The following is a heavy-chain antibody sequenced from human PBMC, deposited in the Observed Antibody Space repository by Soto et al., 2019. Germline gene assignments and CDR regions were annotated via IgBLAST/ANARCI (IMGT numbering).Heavy chain of an antibody. Sequence: QVHLVQSGAEVKNPGASVKVSCKTSGYTFTNNVIHWVRQAPGQRLEWMGWVNAGNDNTKWSREFQGRLTLTKDTTATTAYMEPSSLPSEDTAIYFCTREVPYGYSRFDDWGQGTLVTVSS. D-gene: IGHD5-18*01. CDR2: VNAGNDNT. CDR3: TREVPYGYSRFDD. CDR1: GYTFTNNV. V-gene: IGHV1-3*01. J-gene: IGHJ4*02.